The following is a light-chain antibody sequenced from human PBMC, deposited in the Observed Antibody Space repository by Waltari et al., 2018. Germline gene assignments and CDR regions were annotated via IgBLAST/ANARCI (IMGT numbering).Light chain of an antibody. CDR3: QQRSNWPPRVT. Sequence: EIVLTQSPATLSLSPGERATLSCRASQSVSSYLAWYQQKPGQAPRLLIYDASKRATDIPARFSGSGSVTDFILTISSLEPEDFAVYYCQQRSNWPPRVTFGPRTKVDIK. CDR1: QSVSSY. CDR2: DAS. V-gene: IGKV3-11*01. J-gene: IGKJ3*01.